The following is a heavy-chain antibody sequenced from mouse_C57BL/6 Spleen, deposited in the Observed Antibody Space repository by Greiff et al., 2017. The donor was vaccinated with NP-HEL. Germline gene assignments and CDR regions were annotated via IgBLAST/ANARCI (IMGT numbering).Heavy chain of an antibody. D-gene: IGHD4-1*01. V-gene: IGHV1-26*01. J-gene: IGHJ4*01. CDR2: INPNNGGT. CDR1: GYTFTDYY. CDR3: ELGSDGDY. Sequence: EVQLQQSGPELVKPGASVKISCKASGYTFTDYYMNWVKQSHGKSLEWIGDINPNNGGTSYNQKFKGKATLTVDKSSSTAYMELRSLTSEDSAVYYCELGSDGDYWGQGTSVTVSS.